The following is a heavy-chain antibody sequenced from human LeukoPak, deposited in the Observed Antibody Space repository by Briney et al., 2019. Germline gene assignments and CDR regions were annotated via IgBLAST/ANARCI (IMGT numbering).Heavy chain of an antibody. V-gene: IGHV4-59*01. J-gene: IGHJ3*02. CDR3: ARVRRVLITTNDAFDI. CDR2: SYYSGTT. D-gene: IGHD3-22*01. CDR1: GGSISTSY. Sequence: SETLSLTCSVSGGSISTSYWSWIRQPPGKGLEWIGYSYYSGTTKYNPSLKSRVTISVDTSKNQFSLKLSSVTAADTAVYYCARVRRVLITTNDAFDIWGQGTMVTVSS.